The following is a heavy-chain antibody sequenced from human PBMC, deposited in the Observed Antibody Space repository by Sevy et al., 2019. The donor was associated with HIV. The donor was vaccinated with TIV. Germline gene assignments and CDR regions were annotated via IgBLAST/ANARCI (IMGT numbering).Heavy chain of an antibody. J-gene: IGHJ6*02. CDR2: IWYDGSNK. D-gene: IGHD3-3*01. Sequence: GGSLRLSCAASGFTFSSYGMHWVRQAPGKGLEWVAVIWYDGSNKYYADSVKGRFTISIDNSKNTLYLQMNSLRAEDTAVYYCARGRGDFWSGYYPFYYYYGMDVWGQGTTVTVSS. CDR3: ARGRGDFWSGYYPFYYYYGMDV. CDR1: GFTFSSYG. V-gene: IGHV3-33*01.